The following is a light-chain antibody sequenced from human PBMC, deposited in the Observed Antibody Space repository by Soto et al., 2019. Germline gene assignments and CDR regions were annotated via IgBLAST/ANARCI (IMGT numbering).Light chain of an antibody. CDR2: KAS. V-gene: IGKV1-5*03. J-gene: IGKJ2*01. Sequence: DIQMTQSPSTLSASVGDRVTITCRASQNIGRYLAWYQQKPGQAPKLLIYKASTLESGVPSRFSGSGSGTECTLASSSLQPDDFATYFCQQYNSYLYAFGQGTKLEIK. CDR1: QNIGRY. CDR3: QQYNSYLYA.